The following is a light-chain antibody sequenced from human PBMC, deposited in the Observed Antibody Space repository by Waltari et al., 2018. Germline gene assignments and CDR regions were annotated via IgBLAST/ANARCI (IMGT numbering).Light chain of an antibody. Sequence: QSALTQPASVSGSPGQSITISCTVTSIDVGGYNYVPWYQQHPGKAPKLVIFDVTKRPSGVSNRFSGSKSGNTASLTISGLQAEDEADYYCCSYTGSSTRVFGGGTKLTVL. CDR1: SIDVGGYNY. CDR2: DVT. J-gene: IGLJ3*02. V-gene: IGLV2-14*01. CDR3: CSYTGSSTRV.